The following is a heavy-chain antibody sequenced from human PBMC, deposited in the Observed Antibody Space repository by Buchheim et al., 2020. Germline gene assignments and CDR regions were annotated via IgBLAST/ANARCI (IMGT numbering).Heavy chain of an antibody. CDR3: ARDPMFGSGWSQDY. V-gene: IGHV3-48*03. J-gene: IGHJ4*02. CDR1: GFTFSSYE. D-gene: IGHD6-19*01. Sequence: EVQLVESGGGLVQPGGFLRLSCAASGFTFSSYEMNWVRQAPGKGLEWVSYISSRAITIYYADSVKGRFTIPRDHAKNSLYLQMNSLRAEDTAVYYCARDPMFGSGWSQDYWGQGTL. CDR2: ISSRAITI.